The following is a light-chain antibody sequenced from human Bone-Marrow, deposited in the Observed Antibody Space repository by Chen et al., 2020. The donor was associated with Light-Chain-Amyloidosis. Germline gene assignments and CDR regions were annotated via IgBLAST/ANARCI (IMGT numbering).Light chain of an antibody. CDR1: HSLLHSDGRTY. V-gene: IGKV2D-29*01. Sequence: DILMTQTPLSLSVTPGQPAPISCKSSHSLLHSDGRTYLFCFLQKPGQPPQLLMYEVSTRFSGVPDKFTGSGSGTHFTLNISRVEAEDVGIYYCMQSIQLPRTFDQGTKVEIK. CDR3: MQSIQLPRT. CDR2: EVS. J-gene: IGKJ1*01.